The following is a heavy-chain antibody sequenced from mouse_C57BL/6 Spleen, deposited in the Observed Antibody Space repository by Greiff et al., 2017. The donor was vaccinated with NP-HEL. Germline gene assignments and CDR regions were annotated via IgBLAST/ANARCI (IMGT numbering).Heavy chain of an antibody. CDR2: IYPGSGST. Sequence: QVQLQQPGAELVKPGASVKMSCKASGYTFTSYWITWVKQRPGQGLEWIGDIYPGSGSTNYNEKFKSKATLTVDTSSSTAYMQLSSLTSEDSAVYYCAREGVGSSYFDYWGQGTTLTVSS. J-gene: IGHJ2*01. V-gene: IGHV1-55*01. D-gene: IGHD1-1*01. CDR1: GYTFTSYW. CDR3: AREGVGSSYFDY.